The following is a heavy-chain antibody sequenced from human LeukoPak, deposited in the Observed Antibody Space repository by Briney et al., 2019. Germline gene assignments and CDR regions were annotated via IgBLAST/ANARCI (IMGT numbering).Heavy chain of an antibody. Sequence: GGSLRLSCAASGFTVSSNYMSWVRQAPGKGLEWVSVIYSGGSTYYADSVKGRFTISRDNSKNTLYLQMNSLRAEDTAVYYCGADFWSGYYFDYWGQGTLVTVSS. CDR1: GFTVSSNY. J-gene: IGHJ4*02. V-gene: IGHV3-53*05. CDR2: IYSGGST. CDR3: GADFWSGYYFDY. D-gene: IGHD3-3*01.